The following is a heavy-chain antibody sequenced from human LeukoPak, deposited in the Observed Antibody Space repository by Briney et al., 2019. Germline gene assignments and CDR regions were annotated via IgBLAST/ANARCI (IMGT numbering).Heavy chain of an antibody. V-gene: IGHV1-2*02. CDR1: GGTFSSYA. CDR2: INPNCGGT. CDR3: ARGLEWLTRRHTWFDP. D-gene: IGHD3-3*01. J-gene: IGHJ5*02. Sequence: GASVKVSCKASGGTFSSYAISWVRQAPGQGLEWMGWINPNCGGTNYAQKFQGRVTMTRDTSISTAYMELSRLRSDDTAVYYCARGLEWLTRRHTWFDPWGQGTLVTVSS.